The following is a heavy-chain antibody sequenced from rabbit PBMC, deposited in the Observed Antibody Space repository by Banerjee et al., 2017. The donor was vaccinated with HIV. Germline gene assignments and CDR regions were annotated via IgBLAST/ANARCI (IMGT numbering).Heavy chain of an antibody. D-gene: IGHD6-1*01. CDR3: ARDGGVGYGYMNWDL. CDR1: GFSFSSDYY. V-gene: IGHV1S40*01. J-gene: IGHJ4*01. CDR2: IYVGSSVST. Sequence: QSLEESGGDLVKPGASLTLTCTASGFSFSSDYYMCWVRQTPGKGLEWIASIYVGSSVSTHYASWAKGRFAISKTSSTTVTLQMTSLTAADTATYFCARDGGVGYGYMNWDLWGPGTLVTVS.